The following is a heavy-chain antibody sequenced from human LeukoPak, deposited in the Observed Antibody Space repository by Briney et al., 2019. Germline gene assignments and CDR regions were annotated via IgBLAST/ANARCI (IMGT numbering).Heavy chain of an antibody. V-gene: IGHV3-66*01. CDR3: AGFSHKGV. Sequence: PGGSLRLSRAASGFTVSNNSMSWVRQAPGKGPEWVALIYSGGSTYYADFVKGRFTISRDNSKNTLYRQMSSLRAEDTAVYYCAGFSHKGVWGQGTTVTVSS. CDR1: GFTVSNNS. CDR2: IYSGGST. J-gene: IGHJ6*02.